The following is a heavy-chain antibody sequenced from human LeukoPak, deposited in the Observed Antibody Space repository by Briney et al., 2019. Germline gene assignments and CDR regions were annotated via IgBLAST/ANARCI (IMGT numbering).Heavy chain of an antibody. CDR3: ARELLRYHISPGPFDY. CDR2: IYYGGST. CDR1: GGSISSYY. D-gene: IGHD3-9*01. Sequence: SETLSLTCSVSGGSISSYYWSWIRQPPGKGLEWMGYIYYGGSTNYNPSLKSRVTISVNTSKNQFSLRLSSVAAADTAVYYCARELLRYHISPGPFDYWGQGTLVTVSS. J-gene: IGHJ4*02. V-gene: IGHV4-59*01.